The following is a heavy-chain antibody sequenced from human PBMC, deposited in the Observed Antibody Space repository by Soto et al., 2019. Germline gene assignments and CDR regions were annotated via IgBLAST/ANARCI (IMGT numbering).Heavy chain of an antibody. CDR1: GFTFSSYA. CDR3: AKMLTMVRGVTGLRDFDF. Sequence: EVHLLEAGGNLIQPGGSLRLSCAASGFTFSSYAMSWVRQAPGQGLEWLSAISGPGATIYYADSVKGRFTISRDNSKNARYLQMNSLTAEDTAVYYCAKMLTMVRGVTGLRDFDFWGQGTLVTVSS. CDR2: ISGPGATI. J-gene: IGHJ4*02. D-gene: IGHD3-10*01. V-gene: IGHV3-23*01.